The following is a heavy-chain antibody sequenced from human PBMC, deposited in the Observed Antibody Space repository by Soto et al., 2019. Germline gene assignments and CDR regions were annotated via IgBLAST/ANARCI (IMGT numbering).Heavy chain of an antibody. J-gene: IGHJ6*03. CDR1: GYTFTGYY. CDR2: INPNSGGT. D-gene: IGHD3-10*01. CDR3: ARDHYYGSGSYYNSRYYYYYMDV. V-gene: IGHV1-2*04. Sequence: ASVKVSCKASGYTFTGYYMHWVRQAPGQGLEWMGWINPNSGGTNYAQKFQGWVTMTRDTSISTAYMELSRLRSDDTAVYYCARDHYYGSGSYYNSRYYYYYMDVWGKGTMVTVSS.